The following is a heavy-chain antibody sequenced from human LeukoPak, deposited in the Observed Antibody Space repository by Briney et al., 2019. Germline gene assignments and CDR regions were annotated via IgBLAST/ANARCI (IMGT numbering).Heavy chain of an antibody. CDR1: WFTFSTYT. CDR3: ARDLWDH. Sequence: GSLRLSCAAPWFTFSTYTMIWVRQAPGKGLEWVSSITSAGNFIYYADSLRGRFTVSRDNAKNSLYLQMNRLRAEDTAMYYCARDLWDHWGQGTLVTVSS. V-gene: IGHV3-21*01. J-gene: IGHJ4*02. CDR2: ITSAGNFI.